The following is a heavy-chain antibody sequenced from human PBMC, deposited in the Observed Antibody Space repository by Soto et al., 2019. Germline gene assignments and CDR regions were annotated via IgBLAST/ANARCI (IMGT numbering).Heavy chain of an antibody. CDR3: ARERDRANLNN. V-gene: IGHV6-1*01. CDR1: GDSVSSNSAA. CDR2: TYYRSKWYN. Sequence: PSQTLSLTCAISGDSVSSNSAAWNWIRHSPSRGLEWLGRTYYRSKWYNDYAVSVKSRLPINPNTSKNQFSLHVTPLTPEDRVVYSWARERDRANLNNGGRGTLVTVSS. J-gene: IGHJ4*02. D-gene: IGHD1-20*01.